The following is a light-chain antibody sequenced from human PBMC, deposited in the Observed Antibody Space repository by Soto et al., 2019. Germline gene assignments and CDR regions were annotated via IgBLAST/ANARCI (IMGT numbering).Light chain of an antibody. CDR3: AAWDDSLSGVV. CDR1: SSNIGSNY. Sequence: QSVLTQPPSASVTPGQRVTISCSGSSSNIGSNYVYWYQQLPGTAPKLLIYSNNQRPSGVPDRFSGSKSGTSASLAISGLRSEDEADYYCAAWDDSLSGVVFGGGTKLTAL. J-gene: IGLJ2*01. CDR2: SNN. V-gene: IGLV1-47*02.